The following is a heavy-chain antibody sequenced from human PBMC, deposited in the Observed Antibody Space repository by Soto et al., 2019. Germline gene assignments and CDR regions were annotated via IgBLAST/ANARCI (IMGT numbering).Heavy chain of an antibody. CDR3: ARGLRILVKAFDI. CDR1: GGSVSSGSYY. J-gene: IGHJ3*02. CDR2: IYYSGST. Sequence: NPSETLSLTCTVSGGSVSSGSYYWSWIRQSPGKGLEWIGYIYYSGSTKYNPSLESRVTTSVDTSKNQFYLKVTSVTAADTAVYFCARGLRILVKAFDIWGQGTMVTVSS. V-gene: IGHV4-61*01. D-gene: IGHD3-22*01.